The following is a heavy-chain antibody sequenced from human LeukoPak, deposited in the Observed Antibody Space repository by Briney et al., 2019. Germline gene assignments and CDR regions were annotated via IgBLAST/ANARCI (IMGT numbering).Heavy chain of an antibody. J-gene: IGHJ4*02. V-gene: IGHV1-69*04. CDR2: IIPILGIA. D-gene: IGHD5-12*01. CDR1: GGTFSSYA. Sequence: GASVKVSCKASGGTFSSYAISWVRQAPGQGLEWMGRIIPILGIANYAQKFQGRVTITADKSTSTAYMELSSLRPEDTAVYYCAREDSGYDWVFDYWGQGTLVTVSS. CDR3: AREDSGYDWVFDY.